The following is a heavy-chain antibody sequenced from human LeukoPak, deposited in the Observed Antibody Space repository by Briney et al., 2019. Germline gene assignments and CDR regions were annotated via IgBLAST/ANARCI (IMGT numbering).Heavy chain of an antibody. J-gene: IGHJ4*02. D-gene: IGHD5-18*01. V-gene: IGHV4-39*01. CDR2: IFSSGST. CDR3: ARSRGYSYAQDY. CDR1: GGSISVYTAYY. Sequence: SETLSLTCTVSGGSISVYTAYYWGWIRQPPGKGLSGIGGIFSSGSTYYNPSLKSRVTISVDTSKNQFSLKLSSVTAADTAVYFCARSRGYSYAQDYWGQGTLVTVSS.